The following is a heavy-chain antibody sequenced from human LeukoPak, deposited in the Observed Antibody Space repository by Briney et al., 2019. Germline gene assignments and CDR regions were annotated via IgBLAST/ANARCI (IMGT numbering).Heavy chain of an antibody. CDR1: GDSINSGGYF. D-gene: IGHD6-19*01. V-gene: IGHV4-31*03. CDR2: IYYSGST. J-gene: IGHJ3*01. Sequence: SQTLSLTCTVSGDSINSGGYFWSWIRQHPGKGLEWIGYIYYSGSTYYNPSLKSRVTISVDTSKNQFSLKLSSVTAADTAVYYCTRVVGAVAGTWGQGTMVTVSS. CDR3: TRVVGAVAGT.